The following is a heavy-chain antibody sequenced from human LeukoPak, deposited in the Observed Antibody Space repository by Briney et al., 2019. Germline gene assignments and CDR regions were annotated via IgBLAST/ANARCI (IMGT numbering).Heavy chain of an antibody. J-gene: IGHJ4*02. V-gene: IGHV3-30*03. Sequence: PGGSLRLSCAASGFTFSSYGMHWVRQAPGKGLEWVAVISYDGSNKYYADSVKGRFTISRDNSKNTLYLQMNSLRAEDTAVYYCARIMVVGELLSPLGYWGQGTLVTVSS. CDR1: GFTFSSYG. CDR2: ISYDGSNK. CDR3: ARIMVVGELLSPLGY. D-gene: IGHD3-10*01.